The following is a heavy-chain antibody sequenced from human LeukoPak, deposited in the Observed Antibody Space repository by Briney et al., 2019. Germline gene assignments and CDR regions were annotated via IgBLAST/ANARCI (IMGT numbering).Heavy chain of an antibody. J-gene: IGHJ5*02. CDR2: INPSGGST. D-gene: IGHD3-3*01. CDR1: GYRFTNNY. V-gene: IGHV1-46*01. Sequence: ASVKVSCKTSGYRFTNNYMHWVRQAPGQGLEWMGIINPSGGSTSYAQKFQGRVTMTRDTSTSTVYMELSSLRSEDTAVYYCARDPSGYDFWSGYYMGWFDPWGQGTLVTVSS. CDR3: ARDPSGYDFWSGYYMGWFDP.